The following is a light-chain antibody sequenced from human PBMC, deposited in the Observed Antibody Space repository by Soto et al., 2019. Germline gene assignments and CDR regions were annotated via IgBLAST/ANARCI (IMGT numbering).Light chain of an antibody. V-gene: IGKV3-20*01. CDR1: QSVSSSY. CDR2: GAS. J-gene: IGKJ1*01. Sequence: EIVLTQSPGTLSLSPGERATLSCRASQSVSSSYLAWYQQKPGQAPRLLIYGASSRATGIPDRFSGRGSGTDFTXTISRLEPEDFAVYYCQQYGSSPWTXXXG. CDR3: QQYGSSPWT.